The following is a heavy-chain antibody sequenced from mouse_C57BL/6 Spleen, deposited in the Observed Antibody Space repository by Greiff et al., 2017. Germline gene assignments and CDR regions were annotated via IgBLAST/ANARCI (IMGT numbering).Heavy chain of an antibody. J-gene: IGHJ2*01. CDR1: GYAFTNYL. CDR2: INPGSGGT. V-gene: IGHV1-54*01. CDR3: ARSPYYYGSSLFDY. D-gene: IGHD1-1*01. Sequence: VQLQQSGAELVRPGTSVKVSCKASGYAFTNYLIEWVKQRPGQGLEWIGVINPGSGGTNYNWEFKGKATLTAAKSSSTAYMQLSSLTSEDSAVYFCARSPYYYGSSLFDYWGQGTTLTVSS.